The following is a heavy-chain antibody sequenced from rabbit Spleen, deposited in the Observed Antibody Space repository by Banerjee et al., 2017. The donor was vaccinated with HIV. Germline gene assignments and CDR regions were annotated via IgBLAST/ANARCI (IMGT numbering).Heavy chain of an antibody. D-gene: IGHD6-1*01. CDR2: IVTGSGST. V-gene: IGHV1S45*01. Sequence: QEQLVESGGGLVQPEGSLTLTCTASGFSFSSNYVMYWVRQAPGKGLEWIACIVTGSGSTYYASWAKGRFTISKTSSTTVTLQMTSLTAADTATYFCARDDGSYDYIDGYFNLWGPGTLVTVS. J-gene: IGHJ4*01. CDR3: ARDDGSYDYIDGYFNL. CDR1: GFSFSSNYV.